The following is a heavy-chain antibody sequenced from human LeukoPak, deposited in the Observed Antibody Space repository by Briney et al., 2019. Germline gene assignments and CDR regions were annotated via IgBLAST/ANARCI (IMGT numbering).Heavy chain of an antibody. J-gene: IGHJ4*02. CDR3: AKVVPTQNPGF. CDR2: ISSSSGSI. Sequence: PGGSLRLSCAASGFTFSNAWMNWIRQAPGGGLEWVSSISSSSGSIDYADSMKGRFTISRDNAKNSLYLQMNNLRAEDTAVYYCAKVVPTQNPGFWGQGTLVTVSS. V-gene: IGHV3-21*01. CDR1: GFTFSNAW.